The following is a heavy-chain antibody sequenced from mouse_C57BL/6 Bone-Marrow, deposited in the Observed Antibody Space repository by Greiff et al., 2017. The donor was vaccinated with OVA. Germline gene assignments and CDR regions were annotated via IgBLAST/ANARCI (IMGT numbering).Heavy chain of an antibody. CDR1: GYAFSSSW. CDR2: IYPGDGDT. V-gene: IGHV1-82*01. Sequence: VQLQQSGPELVKPGASVKISCKASGYAFSSSWMNWVKQRPGTGLEWIGRIYPGDGDTNYNGKFKGKATLNADKSSSTAYMQLSSLTSEDSAVYFCASSNYGSIYGFAYWGQGTLVTVSA. CDR3: ASSNYGSIYGFAY. J-gene: IGHJ3*01. D-gene: IGHD1-1*01.